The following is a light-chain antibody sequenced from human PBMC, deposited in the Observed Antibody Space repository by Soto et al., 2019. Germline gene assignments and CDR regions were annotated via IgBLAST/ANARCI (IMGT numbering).Light chain of an antibody. CDR1: SSNFGAGND. J-gene: IGLJ1*01. CDR3: QSYDSSLRAYV. V-gene: IGLV1-40*01. CDR2: GNN. Sequence: QSVLTQPPSVSGAPGQSVTISCTGSSSNFGAGNDVQWYQQLPGTAPKLLIFGNNNPPSGLPDRFSGSKSGTSASLAISGLQAEDEADYYCQSYDSSLRAYVFGTGTKVTVL.